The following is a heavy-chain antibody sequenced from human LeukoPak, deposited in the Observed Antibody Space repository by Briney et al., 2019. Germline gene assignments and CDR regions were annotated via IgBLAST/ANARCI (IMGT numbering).Heavy chain of an antibody. V-gene: IGHV4-59*08. D-gene: IGHD3-16*01. Sequence: SETLSLTCTVSGGSISSYYWSWIRQPPGKGLEWIGYIYYSGSTYYNPSLKSRVTISVDTSKNQFSLKLSSVTAADTAVYYCARTNRFGGDYWGQGTLVTVSS. J-gene: IGHJ4*02. CDR2: IYYSGST. CDR3: ARTNRFGGDY. CDR1: GGSISSYY.